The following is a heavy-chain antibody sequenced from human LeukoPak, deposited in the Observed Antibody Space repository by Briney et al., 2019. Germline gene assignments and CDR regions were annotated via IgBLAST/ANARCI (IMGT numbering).Heavy chain of an antibody. CDR2: ISGSGGST. CDR1: GFTFSSHA. D-gene: IGHD3-3*01. V-gene: IGHV3-23*01. CDR3: AKHSITIFGVVIIGWVDY. Sequence: GGSLRLSCAASGFTFSSHAMSWVRQAPGKGLEWVSAISGSGGSTYYADSVKGRFTISRDNSKNTLYLQMNSLRAEDTAVYYCAKHSITIFGVVIIGWVDYWGREPWSPSPQ. J-gene: IGHJ4*02.